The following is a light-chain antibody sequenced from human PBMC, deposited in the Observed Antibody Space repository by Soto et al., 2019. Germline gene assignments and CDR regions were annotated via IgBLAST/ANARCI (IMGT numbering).Light chain of an antibody. CDR2: GAS. CDR3: QQYNNWAWT. CDR1: QSVDRNY. Sequence: EIVLTQSPGTLSLSPGARATLSCRASQSVDRNYLAWYQQKPGQAPRLLIYGASTRATGIPARFSGSGSGTEFTLTISSLQSEDFAVYYCQQYNNWAWTFGQGTKVDI. V-gene: IGKV3-15*01. J-gene: IGKJ1*01.